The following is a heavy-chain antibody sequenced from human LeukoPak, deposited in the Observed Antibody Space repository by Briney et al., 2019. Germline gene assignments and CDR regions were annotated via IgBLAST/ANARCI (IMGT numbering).Heavy chain of an antibody. J-gene: IGHJ5*02. CDR1: GFTFSSYG. Sequence: GGSLRLSCAASGFTFSSYGMHWVRQAPGKGLEWVAFIRYDGSNKYYADSVKGRFTISRDNSKNTLYLQMNSLRAEDTAVYYCASLDIVVVPAASGTDWFDPWGQGTLVTVS. CDR2: IRYDGSNK. D-gene: IGHD2-2*01. CDR3: ASLDIVVVPAASGTDWFDP. V-gene: IGHV3-30*02.